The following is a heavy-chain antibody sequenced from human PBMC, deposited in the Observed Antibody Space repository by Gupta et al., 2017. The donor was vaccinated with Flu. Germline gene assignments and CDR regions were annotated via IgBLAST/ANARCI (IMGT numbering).Heavy chain of an antibody. Sequence: QLQLQESGPGLVKASETLSLTCTVSGGPISSENHYWAWIRQSPGRGLEWIGSIFYTGNYYYNPSLRSRVTISPGTSNTQFSLRLTSVTAADTAVYFCARHPGDSTGYYSYSDAFDLWGQGAMVTVSS. V-gene: IGHV4-39*01. CDR3: ARHPGDSTGYYSYSDAFDL. CDR2: IFYTGNY. D-gene: IGHD3-22*01. J-gene: IGHJ3*01. CDR1: GGPISSENHY.